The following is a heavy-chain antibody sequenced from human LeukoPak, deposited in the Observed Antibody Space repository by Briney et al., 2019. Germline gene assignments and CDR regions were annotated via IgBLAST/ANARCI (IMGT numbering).Heavy chain of an antibody. CDR3: ARGTGTAMVNFDY. Sequence: SVKVSCKASGGTFSSYAISWVRQAPGQGLEWMGGIIPIFGTANYAQKFQGRVTITADESTGTAYMELSSLRSEDTAVYYCARGTGTAMVNFDYWGQGTLVTVSS. CDR1: GGTFSSYA. D-gene: IGHD5-18*01. V-gene: IGHV1-69*13. CDR2: IIPIFGTA. J-gene: IGHJ4*02.